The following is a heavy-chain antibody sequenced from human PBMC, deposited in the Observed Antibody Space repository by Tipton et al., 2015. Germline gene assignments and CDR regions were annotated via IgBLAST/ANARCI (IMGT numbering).Heavy chain of an antibody. V-gene: IGHV3-33*06. D-gene: IGHD3-10*01. CDR2: IWYDGSNK. CDR3: VKDGDGWFEILMGYFAS. CDR1: GFTLNRYA. J-gene: IGHJ4*02. Sequence: RSLRLSCSAAGFTLNRYAMNWVRQALGKGLEWVAVIWYDGSNKYYADSVKGRFTISRDSSKDTLYLQMNSLRAEDTAVYYCVKDGDGWFEILMGYFASWGQGTLVTVSS.